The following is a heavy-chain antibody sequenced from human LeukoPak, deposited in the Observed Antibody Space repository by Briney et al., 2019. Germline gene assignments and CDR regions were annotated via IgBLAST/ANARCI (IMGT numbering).Heavy chain of an antibody. CDR2: ISAIFGTA. V-gene: IGHV1-69*06. Sequence: GASVKVSCKASGGTFTSYAISWVRQAPGRGLEWMGWISAIFGTASYAQKFQGRVTITADKSTSTASMELRSLRSDDTAVYYCARDHAAGWELPLNWFDPWGQGTLVTVSS. CDR3: ARDHAAGWELPLNWFDP. J-gene: IGHJ5*02. CDR1: GGTFTSYA. D-gene: IGHD1-26*01.